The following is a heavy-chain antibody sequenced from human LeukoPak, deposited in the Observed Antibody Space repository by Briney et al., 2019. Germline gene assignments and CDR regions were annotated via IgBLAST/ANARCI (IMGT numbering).Heavy chain of an antibody. CDR1: GFTFSSYE. D-gene: IGHD3-22*01. V-gene: IGHV3-48*01. CDR3: ARDTRHYYDSSGSGY. Sequence: GGSLRLSCAASGFTFSSYEMNWVRQAPGKGLEWVSYISSSSSTIYYADSVKGRFTISRDNAKNSLYLQMNSLRAEDTAVYYCARDTRHYYDSSGSGYWGQGTLVTVSS. J-gene: IGHJ4*02. CDR2: ISSSSSTI.